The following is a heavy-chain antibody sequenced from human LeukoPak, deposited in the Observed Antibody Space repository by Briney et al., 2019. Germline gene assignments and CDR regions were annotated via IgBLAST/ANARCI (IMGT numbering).Heavy chain of an antibody. CDR2: ISSGSTYT. D-gene: IGHD3-10*01. CDR3: ARGALLWFGELFKHFDY. J-gene: IGHJ4*02. Sequence: GGSLRLSCEVSGFTFSDHYMSWIRQAPGKRLEWVSYISSGSTYTNYAASVLGRFTISRDNAKNSLYLQMNSLRDEDTAVYYCARGALLWFGELFKHFDYWGQGTLVTVSS. CDR1: GFTFSDHY. V-gene: IGHV3-11*06.